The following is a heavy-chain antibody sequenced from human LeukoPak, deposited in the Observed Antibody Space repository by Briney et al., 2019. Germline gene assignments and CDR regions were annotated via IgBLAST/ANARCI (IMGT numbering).Heavy chain of an antibody. J-gene: IGHJ3*02. CDR1: GGSFSGYY. D-gene: IGHD3-22*01. CDR3: ARQDVVVIRDFWSADAFDI. Sequence: PSETLSLTCAVYGGSFSGYYWSWIRQPPGKGLEWIGEINHSGSTNYNPSLKSRVTISVDTSKNQFSLKLSSVTAADTAVYYCARQDVVVIRDFWSADAFDIWGQGTMVTVSS. V-gene: IGHV4-34*01. CDR2: INHSGST.